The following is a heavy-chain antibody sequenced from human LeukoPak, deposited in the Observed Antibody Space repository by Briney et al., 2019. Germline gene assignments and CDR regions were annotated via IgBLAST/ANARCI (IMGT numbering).Heavy chain of an antibody. D-gene: IGHD2-21*01. J-gene: IGHJ5*02. Sequence: ASVTVSCKASGYTFIDYYMHWVRQAPGQGLEWIGWISPNSGGTKSVQKFQGRVTMTRDTSITTVYMELSGLSFDDTAVYYCARGDWWFDPWGQGSLVTVSS. CDR2: ISPNSGGT. CDR3: ARGDWWFDP. V-gene: IGHV1-2*02. CDR1: GYTFIDYY.